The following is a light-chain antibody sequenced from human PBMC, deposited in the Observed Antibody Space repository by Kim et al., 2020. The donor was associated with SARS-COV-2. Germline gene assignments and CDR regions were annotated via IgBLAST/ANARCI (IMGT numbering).Light chain of an antibody. V-gene: IGLV1-47*01. CDR1: SSNIGSDY. Sequence: GQRVTISCSGGSSNIGSDYVYWYQQRPGRAPKLLISKTNQRPSGVPDRFSGSKSGTSASLAISGLRSEDEADYYCAAWDNSISSVLFGGGTQLTVL. J-gene: IGLJ2*01. CDR3: AAWDNSISSVL. CDR2: KTN.